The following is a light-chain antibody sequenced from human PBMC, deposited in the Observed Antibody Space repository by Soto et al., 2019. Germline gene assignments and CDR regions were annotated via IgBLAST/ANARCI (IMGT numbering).Light chain of an antibody. CDR3: QQYYRTPPT. J-gene: IGKJ1*01. CDR2: WAS. V-gene: IGKV4-1*01. CDR1: QSILHSSTNRNY. Sequence: DIVMSQSPDSLAVSLGERATFNCKSSQSILHSSTNRNYLAWYQQKPGQPLRLLFYWASTRASGVPDRFSARGSATDYTLTISTLQAEDVAVLHCQQYYRTPPTFGQGTKVEIK.